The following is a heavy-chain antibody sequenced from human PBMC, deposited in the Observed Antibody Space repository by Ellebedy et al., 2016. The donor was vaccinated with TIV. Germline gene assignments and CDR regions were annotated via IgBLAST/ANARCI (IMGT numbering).Heavy chain of an antibody. CDR1: GFTFSNFA. D-gene: IGHD2-15*01. CDR3: ARFSRGAPFVDYLYYMDV. V-gene: IGHV3-48*04. J-gene: IGHJ6*03. CDR2: ISGSDGSV. Sequence: GESLKISCAASGFTFSNFAMNWVRQAPGKGLEWVSDISGSDGSVYYADSVRGRFTISRDNAKNSIYLQMNNLRPEDTAVYYCARFSRGAPFVDYLYYMDVWGKGTAVTVSS.